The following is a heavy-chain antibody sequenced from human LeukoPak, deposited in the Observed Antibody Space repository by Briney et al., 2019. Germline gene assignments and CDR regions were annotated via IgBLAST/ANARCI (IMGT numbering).Heavy chain of an antibody. Sequence: ASVKVSCKASGYTFTGYYMHWVRQPPGQGLEWMGLINPNSGGTNYEQRFQGRVTMSRDTSISTDYMELSRLRSDDTAVYYCARGASGVYTVTTSWFDPWGQGTLVTVSS. J-gene: IGHJ5*02. CDR2: INPNSGGT. CDR3: ARGASGVYTVTTSWFDP. V-gene: IGHV1-2*02. D-gene: IGHD4-17*01. CDR1: GYTFTGYY.